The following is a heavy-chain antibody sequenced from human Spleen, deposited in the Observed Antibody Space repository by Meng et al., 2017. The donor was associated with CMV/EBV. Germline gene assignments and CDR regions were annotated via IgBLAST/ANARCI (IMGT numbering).Heavy chain of an antibody. CDR1: VYNFTHYW. D-gene: IGHD4-17*01. Sequence: CKCSVYNFTHYWIGWVRQMPAKGLEWMAIIYPGDSDTRYSPSLLGQVTISADKSMSTAFLQWSSLKASDTAIYYCARLLGDYGDYIDYWGQGTLVTVSS. CDR3: ARLLGDYGDYIDY. J-gene: IGHJ4*02. V-gene: IGHV5-51*01. CDR2: IYPGDSDT.